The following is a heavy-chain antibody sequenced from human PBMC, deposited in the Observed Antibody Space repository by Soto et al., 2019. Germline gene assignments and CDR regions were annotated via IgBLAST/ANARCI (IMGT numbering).Heavy chain of an antibody. J-gene: IGHJ3*02. V-gene: IGHV4-31*03. CDR3: ARDLGYDILTGYKNSDAFDI. CDR2: IYYSGST. D-gene: IGHD3-9*01. Sequence: SETLSLTCTVSGGSISSGGYYWSWIRQHPGKGLEWIGYIYYSGSTYYNPSLKSRVTISVDTSKNQFSLKLSSVTAADTAVYYCARDLGYDILTGYKNSDAFDIWGQGTMVTVSS. CDR1: GGSISSGGYY.